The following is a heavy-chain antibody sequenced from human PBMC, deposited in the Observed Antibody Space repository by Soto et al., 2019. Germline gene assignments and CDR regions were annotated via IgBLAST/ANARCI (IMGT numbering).Heavy chain of an antibody. J-gene: IGHJ4*02. V-gene: IGHV3-23*01. Sequence: GGSLRLSCAASGFTFSSYAMSWVRQAPGKGLEWVSAISGSGGSTYYADSVKGRFTISRDNSKNTLYLQMNSLRAEDTAVYYCAKVRRIQLWLDTFDYWGQGTLVTVSS. D-gene: IGHD5-18*01. CDR3: AKVRRIQLWLDTFDY. CDR1: GFTFSSYA. CDR2: ISGSGGST.